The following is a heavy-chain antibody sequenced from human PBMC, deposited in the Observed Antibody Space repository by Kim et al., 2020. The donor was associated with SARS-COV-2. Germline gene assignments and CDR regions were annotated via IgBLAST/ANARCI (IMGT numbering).Heavy chain of an antibody. J-gene: IGHJ4*02. CDR1: GGSISSYY. Sequence: SETLSLTCTVSGGSISSYYWSWIRQPPGKGLEWIGYIYYSGSTNYNPSLKSRVTISVDTSKNQFSLKLSSVTAADTAVYYCARGSSGSYYFDYWGQGTLVTVSS. CDR3: ARGSSGSYYFDY. CDR2: IYYSGST. V-gene: IGHV4-59*01. D-gene: IGHD1-26*01.